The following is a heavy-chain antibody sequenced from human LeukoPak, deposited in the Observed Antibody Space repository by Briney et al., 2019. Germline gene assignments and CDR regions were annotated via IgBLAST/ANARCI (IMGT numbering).Heavy chain of an antibody. D-gene: IGHD2-15*01. CDR1: GFTFSNHN. Sequence: QSGGSLRLSCAASGFTFSNHNMDWVRQAPGKGLEWISYISGRGEAIFYADSVQGRFTISRDNAKNSIYLQMNGLTAEDTAVYYCARTYGSGSLDYGGQGTLVTVSS. V-gene: IGHV3-48*01. CDR2: ISGRGEAI. CDR3: ARTYGSGSLDY. J-gene: IGHJ4*02.